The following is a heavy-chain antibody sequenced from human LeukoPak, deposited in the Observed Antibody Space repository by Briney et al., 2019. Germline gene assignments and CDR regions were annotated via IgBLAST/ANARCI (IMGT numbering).Heavy chain of an antibody. V-gene: IGHV3-23*01. CDR3: AKAHSISWPYAFDS. J-gene: IGHJ4*02. Sequence: PGESLRLSCVASGLTIGSRYMNWVRQAPGKGLEWVSAISGNGGRTYSADSVQGRFTISRDNSKNTVYLQMDNLRAEGSAMYYCAKAHSISWPYAFDSWGQGTLVTVSS. CDR1: GLTIGSRY. D-gene: IGHD6-13*01. CDR2: ISGNGGRT.